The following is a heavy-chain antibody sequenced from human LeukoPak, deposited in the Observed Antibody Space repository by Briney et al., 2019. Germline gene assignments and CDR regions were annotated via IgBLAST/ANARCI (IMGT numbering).Heavy chain of an antibody. CDR1: GFTFSSYT. J-gene: IGHJ2*01. CDR2: ISGSGSVP. Sequence: GSLRLSCVVSGFTFSSYTMSWVRQAPGKGPEWVSGISGSGSVPYYADSVKGRFTISRDNAMNTLYLQMNSLGAEDTAVYYCARVGQGEWFFDLWGRGTLVTVSS. D-gene: IGHD1-26*01. CDR3: ARVGQGEWFFDL. V-gene: IGHV3-23*01.